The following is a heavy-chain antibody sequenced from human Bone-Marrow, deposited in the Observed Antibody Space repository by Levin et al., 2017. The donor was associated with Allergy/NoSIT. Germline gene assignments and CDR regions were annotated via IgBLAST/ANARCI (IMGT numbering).Heavy chain of an antibody. CDR1: GFTFSSYG. CDR3: ARGGDRYFDY. Sequence: GESLKISCAASGFTFSSYGMHWVRQAPGKGLEWVAVIWYDGSNKYYADSVKGRFTISRDNSKNTLYLQMNSLRAEDTAVYYCARGGDRYFDYWGQGTLVTVSS. D-gene: IGHD3-16*01. V-gene: IGHV3-33*01. J-gene: IGHJ4*02. CDR2: IWYDGSNK.